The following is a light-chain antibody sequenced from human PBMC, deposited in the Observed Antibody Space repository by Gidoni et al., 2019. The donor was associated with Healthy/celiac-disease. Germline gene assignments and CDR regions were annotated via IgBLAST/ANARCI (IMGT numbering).Light chain of an antibody. V-gene: IGLV2-14*01. CDR3: SSYTSSSTYV. CDR2: DVS. CDR1: SSDVGGYNY. J-gene: IGLJ1*01. Sequence: QSALTQPASVSGSPGPSITISCTGTSSDVGGYNYVSWYQQHPGKAPKLMSYDVSNRPSGVSNRFPGSKSGNTASLTISGLQAEDEAEYYCSSYTSSSTYVFGTGTKVTVL.